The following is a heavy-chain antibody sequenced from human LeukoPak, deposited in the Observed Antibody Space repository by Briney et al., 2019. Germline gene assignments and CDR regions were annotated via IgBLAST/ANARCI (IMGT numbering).Heavy chain of an antibody. J-gene: IGHJ4*01. V-gene: IGHV4-34*01. CDR3: AIGPDKTPSSGYLSFVY. CDR1: GGSFTGYY. Sequence: PSETLSLTCTVYGGSFTGYYWTWIRQPPGKGLEWIGGVYDTGRAYYNPSLERRVTISLDTSKNRFSLKVTSVTAADTAVYYCAIGPDKTPSSGYLSFVYLGQGTQV. D-gene: IGHD3-22*01. CDR2: VYDTGRA.